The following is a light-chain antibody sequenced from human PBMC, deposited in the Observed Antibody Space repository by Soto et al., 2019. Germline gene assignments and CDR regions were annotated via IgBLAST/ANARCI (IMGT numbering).Light chain of an antibody. CDR2: DVR. V-gene: IGLV2-14*01. J-gene: IGLJ1*01. CDR3: SSYTSSSTLSV. CDR1: SRDVGGYNY. Sequence: QSALTQPASGSGSPGQSITISCTGTSRDVGGYNYVSWYQQHPGKAPKLMIYDVRNRPSGVSNRFSGSKSGNTASLTISGLQAEDEADYYCSSYTSSSTLSVFGTGTKVTVL.